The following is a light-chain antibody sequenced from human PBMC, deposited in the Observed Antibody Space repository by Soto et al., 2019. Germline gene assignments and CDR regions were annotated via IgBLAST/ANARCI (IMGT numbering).Light chain of an antibody. CDR1: QSINDW. Sequence: DIQMTQSPSRLSAFVGDRVTITCRASQSINDWLAWYQQKPGKAPQLLIYGASTLGSGVPSRFRGSGSGTEFTLTISSLQPDDIATYYCQQYNSLHVAFGQGTKVEVK. V-gene: IGKV1-5*01. J-gene: IGKJ1*01. CDR2: GAS. CDR3: QQYNSLHVA.